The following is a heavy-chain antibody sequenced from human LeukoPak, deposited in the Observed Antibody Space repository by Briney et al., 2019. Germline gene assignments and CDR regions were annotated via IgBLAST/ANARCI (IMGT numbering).Heavy chain of an antibody. CDR1: GFTFSSYS. Sequence: GGSLRLSCAASGFTFSSYSMNWVRQAPGKGLEWVSYISSSSSTIYYADPVKGRFTISRDNAKNSLYLQMNSLRDEDTAVYYCARDEAASSRFRYYYYGMDVWGQGTTVTVSS. J-gene: IGHJ6*02. V-gene: IGHV3-48*02. D-gene: IGHD2-2*01. CDR3: ARDEAASSRFRYYYYGMDV. CDR2: ISSSSSTI.